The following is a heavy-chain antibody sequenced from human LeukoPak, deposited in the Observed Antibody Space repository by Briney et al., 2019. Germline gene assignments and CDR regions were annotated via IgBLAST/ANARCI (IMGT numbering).Heavy chain of an antibody. J-gene: IGHJ5*02. V-gene: IGHV1-46*01. CDR3: ARDRYCSSTSCGGEFDP. D-gene: IGHD2-2*01. CDR2: INPSGGST. CDR1: GYTFTGYY. Sequence: ASVKVSCKASGYTFTGYYMHWVRQAPGQGLEWMGIINPSGGSTSYAQKFQGRVTTTRDTSTSTVYMELSSLRSEDTAVYYCARDRYCSSTSCGGEFDPWGQGTLVTVSS.